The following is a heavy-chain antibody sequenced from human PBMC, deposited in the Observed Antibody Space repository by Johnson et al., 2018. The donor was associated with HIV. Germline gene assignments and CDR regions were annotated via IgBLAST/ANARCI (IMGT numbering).Heavy chain of an antibody. J-gene: IGHJ3*02. Sequence: EVQLVESGGGLVQPGRSLRLSCAASGFTFDDYAMHWVRQAPGKGLEWVSGISWNSGSIGYADSVKGRFTISRDTAKNSLYLQMNSLRAEDTAVYYCARPGHYDILWAFDIWGQGTMVTVSS. D-gene: IGHD3-22*01. V-gene: IGHV3-9*01. CDR1: GFTFDDYA. CDR3: ARPGHYDILWAFDI. CDR2: ISWNSGSI.